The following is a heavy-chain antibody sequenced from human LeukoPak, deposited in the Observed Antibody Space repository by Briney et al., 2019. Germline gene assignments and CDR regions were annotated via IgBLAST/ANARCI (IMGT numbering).Heavy chain of an antibody. CDR1: GFTFTIFG. J-gene: IGHJ3*02. D-gene: IGHD3-3*01. Sequence: PGGSLRLSWAASGFTFTIFGLNWVRQAPGKGPEWVSYIDARSGITYYADSVQGRFTIPRDNAKESVFLQMNSLRADDTAVYYCARTYDFGRGPPGDAFDNWGPGTSVIVSS. CDR2: IDARSGIT. CDR3: ARTYDFGRGPPGDAFDN. V-gene: IGHV3-48*01.